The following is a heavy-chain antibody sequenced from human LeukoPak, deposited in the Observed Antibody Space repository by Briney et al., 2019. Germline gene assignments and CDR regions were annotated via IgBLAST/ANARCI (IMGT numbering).Heavy chain of an antibody. D-gene: IGHD3-22*01. V-gene: IGHV3-21*01. J-gene: IGHJ4*02. CDR1: GFTFSSYS. CDR2: ISSSSSYI. CDR3: ARDGSSDSSGYPIGVDY. Sequence: GGSLRLSCAASGFTFSSYSVNWVRQAPGKGLEWVSSISSSSSYIYYADSVKGRFTISRDNAKNSLYLQMNSLRAEDTAVYYCARDGSSDSSGYPIGVDYWGQGTLVTVSS.